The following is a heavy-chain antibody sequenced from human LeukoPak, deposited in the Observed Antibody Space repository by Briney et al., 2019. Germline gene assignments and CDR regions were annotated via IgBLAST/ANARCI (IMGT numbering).Heavy chain of an antibody. J-gene: IGHJ4*02. CDR1: GFTFSSYW. CDR3: ATLVLVTAIFPAVLARKICYFAY. V-gene: IGHV3-7*01. CDR2: IKQDGSEK. Sequence: PGGSLRLSCAASGFTFSSYWMSWVRQAPGKGLEWVANIKQDGSEKYYGDSGKGRFTISRDNAKNSLYLQMNSLRAEDTAVYYCATLVLVTAIFPAVLARKICYFAYWGQGPLVTVSS. D-gene: IGHD2-21*02.